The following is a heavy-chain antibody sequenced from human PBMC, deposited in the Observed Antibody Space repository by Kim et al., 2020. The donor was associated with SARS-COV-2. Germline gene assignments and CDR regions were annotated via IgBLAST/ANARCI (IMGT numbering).Heavy chain of an antibody. V-gene: IGHV3-23*01. Sequence: ADSVKGRFTISRDNSKNTLYLQMNSLRAEDTAVYYCAKRIAAAGQYYFDDWGQGTLVTVSS. CDR3: AKRIAAAGQYYFDD. J-gene: IGHJ4*02. D-gene: IGHD6-13*01.